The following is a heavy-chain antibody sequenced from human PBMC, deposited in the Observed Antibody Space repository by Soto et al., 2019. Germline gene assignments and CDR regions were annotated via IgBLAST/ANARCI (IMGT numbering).Heavy chain of an antibody. Sequence: GSGPTLVNPTQTLTLTCTFSGFSLSTSGMCVSWIRQPPGKALEWLALIDWDDDKYYSTSLKTRLTISKDTSKNQVVLTMTNMDPVDTATYYCARTPAAAGHYYYYGMDVWGQGTTVTVSS. V-gene: IGHV2-70*01. CDR1: GFSLSTSGMC. J-gene: IGHJ6*02. CDR2: IDWDDDK. CDR3: ARTPAAAGHYYYYGMDV. D-gene: IGHD6-13*01.